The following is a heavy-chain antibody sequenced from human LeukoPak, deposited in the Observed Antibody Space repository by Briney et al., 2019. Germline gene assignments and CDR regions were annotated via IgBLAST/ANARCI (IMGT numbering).Heavy chain of an antibody. D-gene: IGHD4-17*01. Sequence: ASVKVSCKASGYTFTSYDINWVRQATGQGLEWMGWMNPNSGNTGYAQKFQGRVTSTRNTSISTAYMELSSLSSEDTAVYYCARGDYGDYPYYYYYYMDVWGKGTTVTVSS. CDR3: ARGDYGDYPYYYYYYMDV. CDR1: GYTFTSYD. J-gene: IGHJ6*03. V-gene: IGHV1-8*03. CDR2: MNPNSGNT.